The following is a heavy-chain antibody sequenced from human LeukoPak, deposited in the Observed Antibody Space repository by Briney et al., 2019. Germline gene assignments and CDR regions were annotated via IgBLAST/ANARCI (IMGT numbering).Heavy chain of an antibody. CDR2: ISSSSSTI. D-gene: IGHD3-10*01. CDR1: GFTFSSYS. Sequence: PGGSLRLSCAASGFTFSSYSMNWVRQAPGKGLEWVSYISSSSSTIYYADSVKGRFTISRDNAKNSLYLQMNSLTAEDTAVYYCARRYGSGSYYTPMDVWGKGTTVTVSS. CDR3: ARRYGSGSYYTPMDV. J-gene: IGHJ6*04. V-gene: IGHV3-48*01.